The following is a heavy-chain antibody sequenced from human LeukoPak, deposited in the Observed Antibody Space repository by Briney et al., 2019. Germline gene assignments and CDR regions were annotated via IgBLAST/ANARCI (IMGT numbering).Heavy chain of an antibody. CDR1: GYTFTSYD. V-gene: IGHV1-8*01. Sequence: ASVKVSCKASGYTFTSYDINWVRQATGQGLEWMGWMNPNSGNTGYAQKLQGRVTMTTDTSTSTAYMELRSLRSDDTAVYYCARDVDDDILTGYYSYWGQGTLVTVSS. CDR2: MNPNSGNT. D-gene: IGHD3-9*01. CDR3: ARDVDDDILTGYYSY. J-gene: IGHJ4*02.